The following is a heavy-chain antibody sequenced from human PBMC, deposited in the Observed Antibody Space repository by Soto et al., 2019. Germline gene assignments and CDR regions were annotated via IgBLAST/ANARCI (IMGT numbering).Heavy chain of an antibody. V-gene: IGHV1-18*01. Sequence: ASVKVPCKASGYTFTSYGISWVRQAPGQGLEWMGWISAYNGNTNYAQKLQGRVTMTTDTSTSTAYMELRSLRSDDTAVYYCATRKEYGSSTSCYGVEFDYWGQGTLVTVSS. CDR1: GYTFTSYG. D-gene: IGHD2-2*01. CDR2: ISAYNGNT. J-gene: IGHJ4*02. CDR3: ATRKEYGSSTSCYGVEFDY.